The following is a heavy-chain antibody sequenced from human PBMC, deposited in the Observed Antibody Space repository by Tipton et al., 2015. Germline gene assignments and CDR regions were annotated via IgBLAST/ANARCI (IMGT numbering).Heavy chain of an antibody. D-gene: IGHD3-9*01. CDR2: FYHSGDT. CDR1: AYSISSDYY. V-gene: IGHV4-38-2*01. Sequence: TLSLTCAVSAYSISSDYYWGWIRQPPGKGLEWIGSFYHSGDTHYNPSLKSRVTMSRDTSKNQFSLKLTSVTAADTAVYYCACQDYDSLTRDYQTVDYWGQGTLVTVSS. J-gene: IGHJ4*02. CDR3: ACQDYDSLTRDYQTVDY.